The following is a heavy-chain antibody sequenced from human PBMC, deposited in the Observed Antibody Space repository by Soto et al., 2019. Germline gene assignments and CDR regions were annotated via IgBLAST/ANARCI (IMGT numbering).Heavy chain of an antibody. D-gene: IGHD5-12*01. Sequence: EVQLVESGGGLVQPGGSLRLSCAASGFTFSSYWMHWVRQAPGKGLVWVSRINSDWSTTTYADSVKGRFTISRDNAKNTLYLQMNSLRAEDTAVYYCVRVPAGGYAFSLDDYWGQGTPVTVSS. CDR2: INSDWSTT. CDR1: GFTFSSYW. CDR3: VRVPAGGYAFSLDDY. V-gene: IGHV3-74*01. J-gene: IGHJ4*02.